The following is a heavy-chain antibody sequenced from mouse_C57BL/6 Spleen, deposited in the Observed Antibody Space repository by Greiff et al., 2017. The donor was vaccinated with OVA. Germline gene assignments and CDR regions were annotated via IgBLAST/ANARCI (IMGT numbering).Heavy chain of an antibody. CDR3: ARRDTTVVDGYFDY. V-gene: IGHV1-55*01. J-gene: IGHJ2*01. CDR2: IYPGSGST. Sequence: QVQLQQPGAELVKPGASVKMSCKASGYTFTSYWITWVQQRPGQGLEWIGDIYPGSGSTNYNEKFKSKATLTVDTSSSTAYMQRSSLTSEDSAVYYCARRDTTVVDGYFDYWGQGTTLTVSS. D-gene: IGHD1-1*01. CDR1: GYTFTSYW.